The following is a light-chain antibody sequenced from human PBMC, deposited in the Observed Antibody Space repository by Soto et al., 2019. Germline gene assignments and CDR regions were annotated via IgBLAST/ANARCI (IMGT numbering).Light chain of an antibody. V-gene: IGKV1-33*01. J-gene: IGKJ5*01. CDR2: HAS. Sequence: DIHRTHSPSSLSSSILDIVTISCHSSQNITNNLSWYQQKPGQAPNLLSYHASKLAKGVTSRLSGSGSGTDFSFIITSLQREDLATYYCQQYYGLPPLTFGQGTRLEIK. CDR1: QNITNN. CDR3: QQYYGLPPLT.